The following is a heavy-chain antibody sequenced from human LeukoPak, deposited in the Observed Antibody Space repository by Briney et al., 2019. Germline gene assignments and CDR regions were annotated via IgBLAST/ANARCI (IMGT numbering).Heavy chain of an antibody. Sequence: ASVKVSCKASGYTFTSYDINWVRQATGQGLEWMGWMNPNSGNTGYAQKFQGRVTMTRNTSISTAYMELSSLRSEDTAVYYCARGVKRAYHDFWSGYYSDRNWFDPWGQGTLVTVSS. D-gene: IGHD3-3*01. J-gene: IGHJ5*02. V-gene: IGHV1-8*01. CDR2: MNPNSGNT. CDR3: ARGVKRAYHDFWSGYYSDRNWFDP. CDR1: GYTFTSYD.